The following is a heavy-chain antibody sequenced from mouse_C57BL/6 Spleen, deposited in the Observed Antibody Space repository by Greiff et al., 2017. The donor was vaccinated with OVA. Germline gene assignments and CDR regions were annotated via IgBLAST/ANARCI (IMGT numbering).Heavy chain of an antibody. J-gene: IGHJ1*03. D-gene: IGHD4-1*01. CDR1: GFTFSSYG. V-gene: IGHV5-6*01. CDR3: ARGTGWYFDV. Sequence: DVQLVESGGDLVKPGGSLKLSCAASGFTFSSYGMSWVRQTPDKRLEWVATISSGGSYTYYPDSVKGRFTISRDNAKNTLYLHMSSLKSEDTAMYYCARGTGWYFDVWGTGTTVTVSS. CDR2: ISSGGSYT.